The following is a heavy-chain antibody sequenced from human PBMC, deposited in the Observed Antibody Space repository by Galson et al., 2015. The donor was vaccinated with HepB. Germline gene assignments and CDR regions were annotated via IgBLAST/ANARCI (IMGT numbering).Heavy chain of an antibody. Sequence: SLRLSCAASGITFSTSGMHWVRQAPGKGLEWVAVIWYDASNQHYADSVKGRFTISRDNSKNTLHLQMNSLRAEDTTIYYCARDQTNSHYVDYWGQGTLVTVSS. CDR1: GITFSTSG. D-gene: IGHD3-10*02. V-gene: IGHV3-33*08. CDR3: ARDQTNSHYVDY. J-gene: IGHJ4*02. CDR2: IWYDASNQ.